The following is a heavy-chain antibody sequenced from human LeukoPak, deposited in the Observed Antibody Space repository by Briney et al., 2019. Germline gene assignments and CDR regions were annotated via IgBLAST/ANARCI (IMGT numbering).Heavy chain of an antibody. Sequence: PGGSLRLSCAASRFTFSTFAMIWVRQPPGKGLEWVSSIFPSGGEIHYADSVKGRFTISRDNAKNTLYLQMNSLRAEDTAVYFCAKNRKFGDLVYYYYYMDVWGKGTTVTVSS. CDR2: IFPSGGEI. V-gene: IGHV3-23*01. D-gene: IGHD3-10*01. CDR1: RFTFSTFA. CDR3: AKNRKFGDLVYYYYYMDV. J-gene: IGHJ6*03.